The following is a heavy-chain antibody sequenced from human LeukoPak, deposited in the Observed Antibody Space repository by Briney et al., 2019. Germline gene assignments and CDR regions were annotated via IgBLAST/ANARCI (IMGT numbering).Heavy chain of an antibody. V-gene: IGHV4-39*07. Sequence: SATLSLTCTVSGGSISSDTHYWGWIRQPPGKGLEWMGSIHYSGSTYYKPSLKSRVIISVDTSKSQFSLKLSSVTAADTAVYYCARDGFPGIVPAGNWGWKWTVDVPRKSPYRGMDVWGQGTAVTVSS. CDR3: ARDGFPGIVPAGNWGWKWTVDVPRKSPYRGMDV. J-gene: IGHJ6*02. CDR1: GGSISSDTHY. D-gene: IGHD6-13*01. CDR2: IHYSGST.